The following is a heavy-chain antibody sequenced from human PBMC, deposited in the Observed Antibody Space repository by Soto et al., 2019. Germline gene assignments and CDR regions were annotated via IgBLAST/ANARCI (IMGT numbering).Heavy chain of an antibody. D-gene: IGHD3-22*01. J-gene: IGHJ4*02. V-gene: IGHV4-59*01. CDR1: GGSISSYY. Sequence: SETLSLTCTVSGGSISSYYWSWIRQPPGKGLEWIGYMYYSGSTNYNPSLRSRVTISVDTSKNQFSLKLSSVTAADTAVYYCGGKNYDSSGYFDYWGQGTLVTVSS. CDR3: GGKNYDSSGYFDY. CDR2: MYYSGST.